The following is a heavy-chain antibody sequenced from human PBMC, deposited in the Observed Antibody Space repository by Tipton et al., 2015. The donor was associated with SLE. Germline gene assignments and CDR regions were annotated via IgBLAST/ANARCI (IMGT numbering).Heavy chain of an antibody. V-gene: IGHV4-39*07. J-gene: IGHJ4*02. CDR3: VRHNYYASVSLTWGYFDY. D-gene: IGHD3-10*01. Sequence: TLSLTCTVSGGSISSWSYYWGWIRLPPGKGLEWIGSIFYSGSTDSNPSLKSRVTISMDTSTNQFSLRLSSVTAADTAVYYCVRHNYYASVSLTWGYFDYWGQGTPVTVSS. CDR2: IFYSGST. CDR1: GGSISSWSYY.